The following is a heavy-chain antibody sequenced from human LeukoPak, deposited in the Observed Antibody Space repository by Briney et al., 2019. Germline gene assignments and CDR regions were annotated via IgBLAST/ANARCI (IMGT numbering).Heavy chain of an antibody. Sequence: GESLKISCKGSGYNFPIYWIGWVRQMPGQGLEWMGIIYPDDSNTIYGPSFQGQVTISADKSINTAYLEWSSLKASDTAMYYCARPESGIAAAWGQGTLVTVSS. CDR1: GYNFPIYW. CDR3: ARPESGIAAA. CDR2: IYPDDSNT. J-gene: IGHJ4*02. V-gene: IGHV5-51*01. D-gene: IGHD6-13*01.